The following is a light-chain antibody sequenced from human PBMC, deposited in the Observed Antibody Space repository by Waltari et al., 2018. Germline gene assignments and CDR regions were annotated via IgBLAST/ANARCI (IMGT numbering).Light chain of an antibody. CDR2: EVS. CDR3: MQALQAPYT. Sequence: DIVMTQSPLSLPVTPGEPASISCSSSQSLVFSDGNNYLDWYQQKPGQSPQLLVYEVSKRASGVPDRFSGSGSGTDFTLKISRVEAEDVGVYYCMQALQAPYTFGQGTKLEIK. V-gene: IGKV2-28*01. CDR1: QSLVFSDGNNY. J-gene: IGKJ2*01.